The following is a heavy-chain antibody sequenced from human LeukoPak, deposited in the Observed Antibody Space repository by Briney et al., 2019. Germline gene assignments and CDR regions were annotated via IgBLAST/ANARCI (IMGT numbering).Heavy chain of an antibody. Sequence: SEALSLTCSVSGYSITSGFYWGWIRQSPGKGLEWIGSIYQSGRAIYNPSLSSRVSMSVDTSKNQFSLNLNSVTAADTAVYYCARDSATGGGEVTKENYWGQGTLVTVSS. CDR2: IYQSGRA. CDR1: GYSITSGFY. J-gene: IGHJ4*02. D-gene: IGHD4-17*01. V-gene: IGHV4-38-2*02. CDR3: ARDSATGGGEVTKENY.